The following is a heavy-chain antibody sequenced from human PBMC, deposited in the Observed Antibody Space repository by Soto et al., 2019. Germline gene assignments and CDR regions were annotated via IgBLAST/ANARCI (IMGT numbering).Heavy chain of an antibody. CDR2: INSDGSST. V-gene: IGHV3-74*01. CDR1: GFTFSSYW. D-gene: IGHD4-17*01. Sequence: GGSLRLSCAASGFTFSSYWMHWVRQAPGKGLVWVSRINSDGSSTSYADSVKGRFTISRDNAKNTLYLQMNSLRAEDTAVYYCARDSPMTTVTTNYYYMDVWGKGTTVTVSS. J-gene: IGHJ6*03. CDR3: ARDSPMTTVTTNYYYMDV.